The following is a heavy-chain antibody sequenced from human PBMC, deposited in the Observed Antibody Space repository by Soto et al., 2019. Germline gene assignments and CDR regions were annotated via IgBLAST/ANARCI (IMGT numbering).Heavy chain of an antibody. D-gene: IGHD6-13*01. Sequence: GGSLRLSCAASGFNFSTYAMSWVRQAPGKGLEWVSAISGSGGSTYYADSVKGRFTISRDNSKNTLYLQMNSLRAEDTAVYYCATRGRYSSSWPPAFDIWGQGTMVTVSS. CDR2: ISGSGGST. CDR3: ATRGRYSSSWPPAFDI. V-gene: IGHV3-23*01. J-gene: IGHJ3*02. CDR1: GFNFSTYA.